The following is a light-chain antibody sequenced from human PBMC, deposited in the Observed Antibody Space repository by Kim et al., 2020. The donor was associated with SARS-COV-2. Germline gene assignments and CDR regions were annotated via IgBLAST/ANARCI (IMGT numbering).Light chain of an antibody. J-gene: IGLJ2*01. CDR3: NSRDNNDYVL. CDR1: SLRSYY. Sequence: VAVGQTVRITCQGDSLRSYYTTWYQQKPGQAPIVVVYGKNNRPSGIPDRFSGSSSGNTASLTITGTQAGDEADYYCNSRDNNDYVLFGGGTQLTVL. V-gene: IGLV3-19*01. CDR2: GKN.